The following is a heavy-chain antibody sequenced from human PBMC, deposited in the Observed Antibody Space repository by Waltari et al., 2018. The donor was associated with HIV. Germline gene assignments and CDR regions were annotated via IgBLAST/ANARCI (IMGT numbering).Heavy chain of an antibody. J-gene: IGHJ3*02. CDR2: ISNDGKDK. V-gene: IGHV3-30*15. Sequence: LVESGGDLVQSGTSLRLLCEDLRVSFSDHDMFWVRQAPGKGREWVAVISNDGKDKKYVASVEGRFNVSRDNVKNTLYLYMSRLRPEDTAVYYCVRETSGRDAFDIWGLGTQVIVSS. D-gene: IGHD2-15*01. CDR3: VRETSGRDAFDI. CDR1: RVSFSDHD.